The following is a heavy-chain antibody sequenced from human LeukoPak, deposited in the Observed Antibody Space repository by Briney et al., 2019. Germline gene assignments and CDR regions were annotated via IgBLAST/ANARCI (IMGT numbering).Heavy chain of an antibody. CDR3: ARPNDDNYDSSGSYDY. V-gene: IGHV3-21*01. Sequence: GGSLRLSCAASGFSFNTYTMNWLRQAPGKELEWVSSISTSSTYIYYADSVKGRFTISRDNAKNSLYLQMDSLRAEDTAAYYCARPNDDNYDSSGSYDYWGQGTLVTVSS. D-gene: IGHD3-22*01. CDR1: GFSFNTYT. J-gene: IGHJ4*02. CDR2: ISTSSTYI.